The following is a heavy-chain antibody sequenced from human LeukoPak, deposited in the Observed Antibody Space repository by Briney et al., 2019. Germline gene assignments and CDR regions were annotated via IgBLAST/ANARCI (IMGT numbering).Heavy chain of an antibody. CDR3: ARRVHSSSWSSYFDY. D-gene: IGHD6-13*01. Sequence: SQTLSLTRTVSGGSISSGVYYWSWLRQPPGRGLEWVESIHYSGSTSYNPSLRSRVTISVDKSKNQFFLKLSSVTATDTAVYYCARRVHSSSWSSYFDYWGQETLVTVSS. J-gene: IGHJ4*02. CDR2: IHYSGST. V-gene: IGHV4-61*08. CDR1: GGSISSGVYY.